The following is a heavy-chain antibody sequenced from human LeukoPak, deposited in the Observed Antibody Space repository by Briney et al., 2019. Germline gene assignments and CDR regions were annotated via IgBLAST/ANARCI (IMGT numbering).Heavy chain of an antibody. J-gene: IGHJ4*02. Sequence: GGSLRLSCAASGFTFSSYGMHWVRQAPGKGLEWVAVISYDGSNKYYADSVKGRFTISRDNSKNTLYLQMNSLRAEDTAVYYCAKDWAAMAHRGQGTLVTVSS. CDR3: AKDWAAMAH. D-gene: IGHD5-18*01. V-gene: IGHV3-30*18. CDR1: GFTFSSYG. CDR2: ISYDGSNK.